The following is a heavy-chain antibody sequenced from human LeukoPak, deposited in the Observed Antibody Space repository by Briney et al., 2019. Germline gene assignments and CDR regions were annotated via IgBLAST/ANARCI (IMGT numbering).Heavy chain of an antibody. CDR3: ARGKYFESSGFYYAVDF. CDR2: ISSGSSYI. Sequence: PGGSLRLSCGASGFTFGSYAMSWVRQAPGKGLEWVSSISSGSSYIYYADSVKGRFTVSRDNAKNSLYLQMNSMRAEDTALYYCARGKYFESSGFYYAVDFWGQGTLVTVSS. D-gene: IGHD3-22*01. J-gene: IGHJ4*02. CDR1: GFTFGSYA. V-gene: IGHV3-21*01.